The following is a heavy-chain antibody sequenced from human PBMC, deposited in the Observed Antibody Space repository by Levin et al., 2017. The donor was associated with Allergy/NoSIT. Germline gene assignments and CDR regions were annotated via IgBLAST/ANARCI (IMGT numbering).Heavy chain of an antibody. V-gene: IGHV3-33*01. J-gene: IGHJ4*02. D-gene: IGHD5-24*01. CDR2: IWYDGSEK. CDR1: GFTYRNYG. CDR3: ARDRDGYTKGYFDS. Sequence: GGSLRLSCAASGFTYRNYGMHWVRQAPGKGLEWVAVIWYDGSEKYYLDSVKGRFTVSRDNSKNTLYLQMNSLRAEDTAVYYCARDRDGYTKGYFDSWGQGTLVSVSS.